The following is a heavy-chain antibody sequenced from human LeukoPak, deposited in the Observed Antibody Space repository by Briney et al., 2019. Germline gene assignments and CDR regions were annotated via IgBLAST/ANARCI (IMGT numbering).Heavy chain of an antibody. D-gene: IGHD2-15*01. CDR2: IYPGDSDT. J-gene: IGHJ4*02. V-gene: IGHV5-51*01. CDR1: GYTFTNYW. Sequence: GESLKISCTGSGYTFTNYWIAWVRHMPGKGLEWMGAIYPGDSDTRYTPSFQGQVTISADKSSSTAYLQWSSLKASDTAMYYCARQTGWGYCSGGSCYVDYWGQGTLVTVSS. CDR3: ARQTGWGYCSGGSCYVDY.